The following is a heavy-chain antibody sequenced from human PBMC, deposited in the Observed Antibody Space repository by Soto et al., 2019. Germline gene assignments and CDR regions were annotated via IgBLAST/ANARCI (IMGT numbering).Heavy chain of an antibody. CDR1: GYDFTSYG. D-gene: IGHD2-21*01. J-gene: IGHJ3*02. CDR2: ISAYNGKR. V-gene: IGHV1-18*01. Sequence: QGQLLQSGDEVKKPGASVRVSCRASGYDFTSYGISWVRQSPGQGLEWVSWISAYNGKRDTAQKFQGRVTMTLDTSTDTAHMELGDLTSADTAVYYCARVRIVASIHDAFEIWGQGAMVAVS. CDR3: ARVRIVASIHDAFEI.